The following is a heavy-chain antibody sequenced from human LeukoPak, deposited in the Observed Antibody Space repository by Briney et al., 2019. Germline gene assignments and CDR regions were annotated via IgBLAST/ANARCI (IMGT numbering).Heavy chain of an antibody. V-gene: IGHV4-38-2*02. CDR2: IYNIGST. CDR1: GYSISSGYY. J-gene: IGHJ5*02. D-gene: IGHD6-13*01. Sequence: PSETLSLTCTVSGYSISSGYYWGCIRQSPGKGLGWIGSIYNIGSTYYNPSLKSRVTISIDTSKNQFSLKLSSVTAADTAVYYCAREYRSSWYLNWFDPWGPGTLGTVSS. CDR3: AREYRSSWYLNWFDP.